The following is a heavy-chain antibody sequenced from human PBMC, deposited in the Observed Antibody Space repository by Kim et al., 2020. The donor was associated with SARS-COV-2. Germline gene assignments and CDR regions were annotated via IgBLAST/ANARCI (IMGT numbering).Heavy chain of an antibody. CDR3: ARDRDYYGSGRSPMDV. Sequence: GGSPRLSCAASGFTFSSYSMNWVRQAPGKGLEWVSSISSSSSYIYYADSVKGRFTISRDNAKNSLYLQMNSLRAEDTAVYYCARDRDYYGSGRSPMDVWGQGTTVTVSS. CDR2: ISSSSSYI. CDR1: GFTFSSYS. V-gene: IGHV3-21*01. J-gene: IGHJ6*02. D-gene: IGHD3-10*01.